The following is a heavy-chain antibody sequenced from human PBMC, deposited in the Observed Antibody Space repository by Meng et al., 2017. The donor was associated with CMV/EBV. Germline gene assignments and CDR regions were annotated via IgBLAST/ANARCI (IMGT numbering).Heavy chain of an antibody. CDR1: GFSFSTSW. D-gene: IGHD5-12*01. Sequence: GGSLRLSCSASGFSFSTSWMSWVRQAPGKGLEWVANIKQDGSEKYYLDSVKGRFTISRDTAKSSLYLEMNSLRAEDTAMYYCARTQHLRFDCFNVWGQGTMVTVSS. CDR2: IKQDGSEK. V-gene: IGHV3-7*01. J-gene: IGHJ3*01. CDR3: ARTQHLRFDCFNV.